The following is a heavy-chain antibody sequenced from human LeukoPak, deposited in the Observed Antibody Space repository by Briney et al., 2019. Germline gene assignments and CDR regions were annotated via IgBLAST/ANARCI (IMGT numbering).Heavy chain of an antibody. CDR2: IGSGGSTI. V-gene: IGHV3-11*01. D-gene: IGHD3-10*01. Sequence: PGGSLRLSCAASGVTFSDYYMSWIRQAPGKGLEWVSDIGSGGSTIYCADSVKGRFTISRDTAKNSLFLQMTSLRAEDTAEYYCARAYGWGSYYGGYSYYGMDVWGQGTTVTVSS. CDR3: ARAYGWGSYYGGYSYYGMDV. J-gene: IGHJ6*02. CDR1: GVTFSDYY.